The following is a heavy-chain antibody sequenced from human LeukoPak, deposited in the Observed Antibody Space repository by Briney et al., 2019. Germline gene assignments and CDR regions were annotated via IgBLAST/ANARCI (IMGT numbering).Heavy chain of an antibody. V-gene: IGHV4-59*11. CDR2: ISYSVKT. Sequence: SETLSLACTFHGGSISGHYGMWIRRPAGRVLGWNGHISYSVKTNYNPSLKSRVAMSVDTSKNQLSLKLTPVTAADTAVYYCAKGFRDVVGWFDPWGQGTLVTVSS. CDR1: GGSISGHY. D-gene: IGHD2-2*01. J-gene: IGHJ5*02. CDR3: AKGFRDVVGWFDP.